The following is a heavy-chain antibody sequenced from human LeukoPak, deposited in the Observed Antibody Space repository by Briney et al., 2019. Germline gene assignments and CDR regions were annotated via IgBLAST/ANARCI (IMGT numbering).Heavy chain of an antibody. D-gene: IGHD6-19*01. CDR3: ANSYSSGWYVGDY. CDR2: ISYDGSNK. V-gene: IGHV3-30*18. CDR1: GFTFSSYG. Sequence: PGGSLRLSCAASGFTFSSYGMHWVRQAPGKGLEWVAVISYDGSNKYYADSVKGRFTISRDNSKNTLYLQMNSLRAEDTAVYYCANSYSSGWYVGDYWGQGTLVTVSS. J-gene: IGHJ4*02.